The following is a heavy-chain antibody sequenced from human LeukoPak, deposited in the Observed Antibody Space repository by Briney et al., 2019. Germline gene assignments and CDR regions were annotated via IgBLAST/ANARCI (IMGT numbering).Heavy chain of an antibody. CDR3: ARARPWGYFDY. D-gene: IGHD3-16*01. V-gene: IGHV4-30-4*01. CDR2: IYYSGST. Sequence: SETLSLTCTVSGGSISSGDYYWSWIRQPPGKGLEWIGYIYYSGSTYYNPSLKSRVTISVDTSKNQFSLKLSSVTAADTAVYYCARARPWGYFDYWGQGTLVTVSS. CDR1: GGSISSGDYY. J-gene: IGHJ4*02.